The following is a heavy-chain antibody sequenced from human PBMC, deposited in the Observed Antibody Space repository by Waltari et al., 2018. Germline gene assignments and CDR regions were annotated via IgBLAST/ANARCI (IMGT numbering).Heavy chain of an antibody. CDR3: VRHARTTSGGKHFDH. J-gene: IGHJ4*02. D-gene: IGHD2-15*01. Sequence: QLQLQESGPGLVKASETLSLTCTFSGDSISSSSYYWGWIRQPPGKGLEWIGNIYYSGSTYYNPSLKSRVTISGDASKSQFSLKLSSVTAADTSMYYCVRHARTTSGGKHFDHWGQGMLVTVSP. V-gene: IGHV4-39*01. CDR1: GDSISSSSYY. CDR2: IYYSGST.